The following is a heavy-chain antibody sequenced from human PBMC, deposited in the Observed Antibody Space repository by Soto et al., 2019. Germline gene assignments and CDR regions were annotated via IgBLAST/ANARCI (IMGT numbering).Heavy chain of an antibody. CDR2: ISSSSSYI. D-gene: IGHD2-21*02. CDR1: GFTFSSYS. Sequence: GGSLRLSCAASGFTFSSYSMNWVRQVPGKGLEWVSSISSSSSYIYYADSVKGRFTISRDNAKNSLYLQMNSLRAEDTAVYYCARDGLYCGGDCYSGLALDFWGQGTLVTVSS. V-gene: IGHV3-21*01. J-gene: IGHJ4*02. CDR3: ARDGLYCGGDCYSGLALDF.